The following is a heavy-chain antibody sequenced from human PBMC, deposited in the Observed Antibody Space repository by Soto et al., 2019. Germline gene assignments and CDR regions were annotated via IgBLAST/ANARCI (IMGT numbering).Heavy chain of an antibody. D-gene: IGHD5-12*01. Sequence: EVQLVESGGGLVQPGGSLRLSCAASGFTLTYSSMNWFRQAPGKGLEWISFISSSRSTIYYADSVKGRFSISRDDVNNSLSLQMSSLRDEDTAVYFCARQNGAYEVDYWGQGTLVTVSS. V-gene: IGHV3-48*02. CDR3: ARQNGAYEVDY. CDR1: GFTLTYSS. CDR2: ISSSRSTI. J-gene: IGHJ4*02.